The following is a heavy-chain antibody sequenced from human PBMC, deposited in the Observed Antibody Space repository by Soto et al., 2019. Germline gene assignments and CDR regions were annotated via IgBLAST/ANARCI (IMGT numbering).Heavy chain of an antibody. J-gene: IGHJ4*02. V-gene: IGHV4-31*03. CDR2: IYYSGST. D-gene: IGHD3-3*01. CDR3: ARADYDFWSGTQ. Sequence: QVKLQESGPGLVKPSQTLSLTCTFSGASISSGGYFWTWIRQHPGKGLEWIGFIYYSGSTYYNPSLKSRVTISVDKSKNQCFLKVTSVTAADTAVYFCARADYDFWSGTQWGQGTLVTVSS. CDR1: GASISSGGYF.